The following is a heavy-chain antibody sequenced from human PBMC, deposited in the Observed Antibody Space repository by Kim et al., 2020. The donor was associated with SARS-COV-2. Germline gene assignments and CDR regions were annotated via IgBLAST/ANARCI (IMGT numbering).Heavy chain of an antibody. Sequence: KYSEKFQGRVTITRDTFASTAFMELSSLRSEDTAVYYCARWSGSYLAYDYWGQGTLVTVSS. CDR3: ARWSGSYLAYDY. J-gene: IGHJ4*02. V-gene: IGHV1-3*01. D-gene: IGHD1-26*01.